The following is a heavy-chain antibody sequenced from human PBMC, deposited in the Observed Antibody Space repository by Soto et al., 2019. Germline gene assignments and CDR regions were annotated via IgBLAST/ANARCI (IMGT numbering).Heavy chain of an antibody. V-gene: IGHV4-31*03. CDR3: ARAYRQYGYSSSWLFDS. CDR1: GGSINSGGYY. Sequence: QVQLQESGPGLVKPSQTLSLICTVSGGSINSGGYYWSWIRQHPGKGLEWIGYIYYSGSTYYNPFLRSRVTISQGASENQFSLKLSYVTATDTAVYFSARAYRQYGYSSSWLFDSWGQGTLVNVSS. CDR2: IYYSGST. J-gene: IGHJ4*02. D-gene: IGHD6-13*01.